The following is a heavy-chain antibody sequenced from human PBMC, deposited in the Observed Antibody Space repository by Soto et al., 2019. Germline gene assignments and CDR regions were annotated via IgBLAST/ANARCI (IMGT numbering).Heavy chain of an antibody. J-gene: IGHJ6*02. D-gene: IGHD6-13*01. V-gene: IGHV3-7*01. CDR2: IKQDGSEQ. CDR3: ARIASTGRGWDV. CDR1: GFTFSSYW. Sequence: EVQLVESGGGLVQPGGSLRLSCAASGFTFSSYWMSWVRQAPVKGLEWVSNIKQDGSEQNYVDFVKGRFTISRDNANNSLYLQMNSLRAEDTAVYYCARIASTGRGWDVWGQGTTVVVSS.